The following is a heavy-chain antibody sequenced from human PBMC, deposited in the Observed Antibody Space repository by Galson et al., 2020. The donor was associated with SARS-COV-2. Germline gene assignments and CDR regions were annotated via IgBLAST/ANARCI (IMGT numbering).Heavy chain of an antibody. D-gene: IGHD6-6*01. J-gene: IGHJ5*02. V-gene: IGHV1-3*01. Sequence: ASVQDHSKASGYTFTSYAMNWVRQDARQRLEWRGWVNDGNGNTKYSQKFQGRVTITRDTSASTAYMELSSLRSEDTAVYYCARDLRHLAAWCCSSWGQGTLVTVSS. CDR2: VNDGNGNT. CDR3: ARDLRHLAAWCCSS. CDR1: GYTFTSYA.